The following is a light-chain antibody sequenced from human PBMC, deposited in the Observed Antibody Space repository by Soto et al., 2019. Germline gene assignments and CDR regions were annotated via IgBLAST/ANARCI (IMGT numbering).Light chain of an antibody. CDR1: QSVRNN. CDR2: YAS. Sequence: EIMMTQSPATLSVSPGERATLSYRASQSVRNNLAWYQQKPGQAPRLLIYYASTRATGIPARFSGSGSGTEFTLTISSLQSEDFALYYCQQYNNWPPITFGQGTRLEIK. J-gene: IGKJ5*01. V-gene: IGKV3-15*01. CDR3: QQYNNWPPIT.